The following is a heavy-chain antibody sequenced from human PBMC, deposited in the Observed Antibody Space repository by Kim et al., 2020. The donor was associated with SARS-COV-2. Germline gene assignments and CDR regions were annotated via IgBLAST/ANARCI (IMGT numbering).Heavy chain of an antibody. CDR3: ARAMVRGGPYYYYYYGMDV. Sequence: SETLSLTCTVSGGSISSYYWSWIRQPPGKGLEWIGYIYYSGSTNYNPSLKSRVTISVDTSKNQFSLKLSSVTAADTAVYYCARAMVRGGPYYYYYYGMDVWGQGTTVTVSS. V-gene: IGHV4-59*01. CDR2: IYYSGST. CDR1: GGSISSYY. D-gene: IGHD3-10*01. J-gene: IGHJ6*02.